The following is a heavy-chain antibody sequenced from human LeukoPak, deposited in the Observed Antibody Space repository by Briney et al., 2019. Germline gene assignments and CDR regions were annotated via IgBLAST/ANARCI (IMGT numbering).Heavy chain of an antibody. CDR2: ISDGGSTT. D-gene: IGHD3-22*01. J-gene: IGHJ4*02. V-gene: IGHV3-74*01. CDR1: GFTFSSYW. Sequence: GGSLRLSCAASGFTFSSYWMHWVRQAPGKGLVWVSRISDGGSTTTYADSVKGRFTISRDNAKNTLYLQMNGLRAEDTAVYYCSRSAYYDGSGNYYDYWGQRTLVTVSS. CDR3: SRSAYYDGSGNYYDY.